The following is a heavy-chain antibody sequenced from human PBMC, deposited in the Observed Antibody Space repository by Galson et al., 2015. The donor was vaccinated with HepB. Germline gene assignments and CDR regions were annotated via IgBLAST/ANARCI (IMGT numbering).Heavy chain of an antibody. D-gene: IGHD6-13*01. V-gene: IGHV1-46*04. CDR2: INPSGGST. CDR3: ARDLRDGIAAAGFDP. Sequence: SVKVSCKASGYTFTSYYMRWVRQAPGQGLEWMGIINPSGGSTSYAQKLQGRVTMTRDMSTSTVYMEPSSLRSEDTAVYYCARDLRDGIAAAGFDPWGQGTLVTVSS. CDR1: GYTFTSYY. J-gene: IGHJ5*02.